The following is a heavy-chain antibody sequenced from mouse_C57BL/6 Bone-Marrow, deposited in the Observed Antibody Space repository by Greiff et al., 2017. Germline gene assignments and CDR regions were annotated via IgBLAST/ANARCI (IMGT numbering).Heavy chain of an antibody. CDR3: ARWSGNYGSSQFLFDY. CDR1: GYTFTSYW. V-gene: IGHV1-64*01. Sequence: QVQLQQPGAELVKPGASVKLSCKASGYTFTSYWMHWVKQRPGQGLEWIGMIHPNSGSTNYNEKFKSKATLTADQSSSTAYMQLSSLTSEDAAVYYCARWSGNYGSSQFLFDYWGQGTTLTVSS. J-gene: IGHJ2*01. D-gene: IGHD1-1*01. CDR2: IHPNSGST.